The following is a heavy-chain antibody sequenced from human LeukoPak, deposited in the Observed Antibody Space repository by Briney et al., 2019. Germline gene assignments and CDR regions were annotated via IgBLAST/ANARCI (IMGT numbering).Heavy chain of an antibody. J-gene: IGHJ3*02. CDR3: ARVPESPLAFDI. CDR1: GFTFSSYS. V-gene: IGHV3-21*01. CDR2: ISSSSSYI. D-gene: IGHD1-14*01. Sequence: GGSLRLSCAASGFTFSSYSMNWVRQAPGKGLEWVSSISSSSSYIYYADSVKGRFTISRDNAKNSLYLQMNSLRAEDTAVYYCARVPESPLAFDIWGQGTMVTVSS.